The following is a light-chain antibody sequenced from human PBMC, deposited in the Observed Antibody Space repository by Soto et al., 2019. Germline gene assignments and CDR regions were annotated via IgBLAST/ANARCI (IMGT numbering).Light chain of an antibody. CDR1: QSVLYSPNNKNY. CDR3: QQYYGPPFT. V-gene: IGKV4-1*01. Sequence: DIVMTQSPDSLAVSLGARATIDCQSSQSVLYSPNNKNYLAWYQQKPGQPPKLLIYWASTRESGVPDRFSGSGSGTHFTLTISGLQAEDVAVYYCQQYYGPPFTFGGGTKVEIK. CDR2: WAS. J-gene: IGKJ4*01.